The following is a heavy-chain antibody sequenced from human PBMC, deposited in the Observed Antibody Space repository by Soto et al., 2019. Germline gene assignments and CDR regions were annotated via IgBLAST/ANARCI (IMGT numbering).Heavy chain of an antibody. J-gene: IGHJ4*02. CDR1: GYTLNTYG. Sequence: QVQLVQSGAEVKKPGASVKVSCKASGYTLNTYGITWVRQAPGQGLEWMGWISANNDHTNYPQKLQGRVTMTTDTSPSTAHMALRSLTSDDTAVYYWARGTYFDYWGQGTLVTVSS. CDR2: ISANNDHT. CDR3: ARGTYFDY. V-gene: IGHV1-18*01.